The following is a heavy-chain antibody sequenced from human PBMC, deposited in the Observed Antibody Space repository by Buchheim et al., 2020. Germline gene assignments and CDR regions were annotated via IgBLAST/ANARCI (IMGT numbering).Heavy chain of an antibody. CDR3: ARGGDWGGYYYYYGMDV. J-gene: IGHJ6*02. CDR1: GFTFSSYS. V-gene: IGHV3-21*01. CDR2: ISSSSSYI. Sequence: EVQLVESGGGLVKPGGSLRLSCAASGFTFSSYSMNWVRQAPGKGLEWVSSISSSSSYIYYADSVKGRFTISRDNAKNSLYLQMNSLRAEDTAVYYCARGGDWGGYYYYYGMDVWGQGTT. D-gene: IGHD2-21*02.